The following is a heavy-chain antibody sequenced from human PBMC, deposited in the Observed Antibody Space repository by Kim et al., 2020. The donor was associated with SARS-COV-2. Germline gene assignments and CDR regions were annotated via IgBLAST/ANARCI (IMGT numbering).Heavy chain of an antibody. D-gene: IGHD1-20*01. J-gene: IGHJ4*02. V-gene: IGHV3-15*01. Sequence: GGSLRLSCAASGFTVTNAWMNWVRQAPGKGLEWVGRMTSAGTTAFAAPVEGRFTISRDDSKNTLFLQMSNLKTEDTGVDYCTWGVGILGPGSYFNYWGQG. CDR2: MTSAGTT. CDR3: TWGVGILGPGSYFNY. CDR1: GFTVTNAW.